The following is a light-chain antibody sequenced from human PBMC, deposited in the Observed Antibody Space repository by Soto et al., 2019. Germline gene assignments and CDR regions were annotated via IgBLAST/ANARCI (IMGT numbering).Light chain of an antibody. CDR3: AAWDDSLIYV. CDR2: RNN. CDR1: SSNIGTNT. V-gene: IGLV1-44*01. Sequence: QLVLTQPPSASGTPGQRVTISCSGSSSNIGTNTVNWYQQLPGTAPKLLIYRNNQRPSGVPDRFSGSKSGTSASLAISGLQSDDEADYYCAAWDDSLIYVFGSGTKVTVL. J-gene: IGLJ1*01.